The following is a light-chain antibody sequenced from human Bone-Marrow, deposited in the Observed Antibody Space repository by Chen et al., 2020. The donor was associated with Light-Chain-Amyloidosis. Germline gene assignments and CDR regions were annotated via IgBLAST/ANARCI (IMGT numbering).Light chain of an antibody. CDR3: QVWDRSSDRPV. J-gene: IGLJ3*02. CDR1: NIGSTS. CDR2: DDS. V-gene: IGLV3-21*02. Sequence: SYVLTQPSSVSVAPGQTATIACGGNNIGSTSVHWYQQTPGQAPLLVVYDDSDRPSGIPERLSGSNSGNTAPLAISRVAAADEADYYCQVWDRSSDRPVFGGGTKLTVL.